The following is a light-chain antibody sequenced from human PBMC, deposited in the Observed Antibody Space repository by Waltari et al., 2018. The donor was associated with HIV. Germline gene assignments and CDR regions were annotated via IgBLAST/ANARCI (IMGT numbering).Light chain of an antibody. J-gene: IGKJ1*01. CDR2: DAS. V-gene: IGKV1-8*01. CDR3: QHYYSSPPT. Sequence: AIRMTQSPSSISASAGDRVTITCRASQGISSYLAWYQQKPGKAPKLLIYDASTLQTGVPSRLSGSGSGTDFTLTIDYLQSEDFATYSCQHYYSSPPTFGQGTKV. CDR1: QGISSY.